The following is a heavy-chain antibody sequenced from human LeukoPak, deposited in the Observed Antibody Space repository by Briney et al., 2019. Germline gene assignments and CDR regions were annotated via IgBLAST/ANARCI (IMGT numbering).Heavy chain of an antibody. J-gene: IGHJ6*03. CDR3: ASVAENYYYYMDV. CDR2: IKQDGSEK. V-gene: IGHV3-7*01. CDR1: GFTFSSYG. Sequence: AGGSLRLSCAASGFTFSSYGMHWVRQAPGKGLEWVANIKQDGSEKYYVDSVKGRFTISRDNAKNSLYLQMNSLRAEDTAVYYCASVAENYYYYMDVWGKGTTVTISS. D-gene: IGHD2-15*01.